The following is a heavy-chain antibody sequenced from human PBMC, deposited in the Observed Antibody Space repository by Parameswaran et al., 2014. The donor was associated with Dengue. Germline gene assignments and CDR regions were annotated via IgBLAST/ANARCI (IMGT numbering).Heavy chain of an antibody. CDR3: ARARGYTIFGVVTDYYYYMDV. V-gene: IGHV1-18*01. Sequence: WVRQAPGQGLEWMGWISAYNGNTNYAQKLQGRVTMTTDTSTSTAYMELRSLRSDDTAVYYCARARGYTIFGVVTDYYYYMDVWGKGDHGHRLL. CDR2: ISAYNGNT. J-gene: IGHJ6*03. D-gene: IGHD3-3*01.